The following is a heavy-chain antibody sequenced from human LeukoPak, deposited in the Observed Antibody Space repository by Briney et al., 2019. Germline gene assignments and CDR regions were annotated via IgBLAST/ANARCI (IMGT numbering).Heavy chain of an antibody. CDR2: TNPIFDTA. Sequence: SVKVSCKASGDNFNSYAISWVRQAPGQGLEWMGGTNPIFDTADYAQKFQDRVTITADESTSTAYMELSSLRSDDTAVYYCASGEGFGESMSFDNWGQGTLVTVSS. D-gene: IGHD3-10*01. CDR1: GDNFNSYA. CDR3: ASGEGFGESMSFDN. J-gene: IGHJ4*02. V-gene: IGHV1-69*13.